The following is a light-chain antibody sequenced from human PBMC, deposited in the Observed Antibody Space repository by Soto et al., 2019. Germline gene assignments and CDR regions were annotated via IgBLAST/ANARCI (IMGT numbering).Light chain of an antibody. CDR3: QQHGASIT. Sequence: VLTQSPRTLSLSPGERATLSCRASQNVNNNFVAWYQQKPGQAPSLLIYGVSDRATGVPDRFSGSGSGIDFTLTISRLEPEDFAVYYCQQHGASITFGGGTRVENK. CDR2: GVS. CDR1: QNVNNNF. V-gene: IGKV3-20*01. J-gene: IGKJ4*01.